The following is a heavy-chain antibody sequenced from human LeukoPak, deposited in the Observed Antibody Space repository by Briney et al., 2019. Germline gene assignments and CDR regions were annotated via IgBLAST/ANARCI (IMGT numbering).Heavy chain of an antibody. CDR3: ARLTRVVGATGGYFQH. CDR1: GYSSTSYW. Sequence: GESLKISCKGSGYSSTSYWIGWVRQMPGKGLEWMGIIYPGDSDTRYSPSFQGQVTISADKSISTAYLQWSSLKASDTAMYYCARLTRVVGATGGYFQHWGQGTLVTVSS. V-gene: IGHV5-51*01. J-gene: IGHJ1*01. D-gene: IGHD1-26*01. CDR2: IYPGDSDT.